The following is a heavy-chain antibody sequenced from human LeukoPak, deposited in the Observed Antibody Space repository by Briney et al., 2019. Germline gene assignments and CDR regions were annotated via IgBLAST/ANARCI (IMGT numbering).Heavy chain of an antibody. CDR1: GFTFSNCA. CDR3: ARRTVTTYGMDV. V-gene: IGHV3-64*01. D-gene: IGHD4-11*01. Sequence: GGSLRLSCAASGFTFSNCAMSWVRQAPGKGLEYVSAISSNGGSTYYANSVKGRFTISRDNSKNTLYLQMGSLRAEDMAVYYCARRTVTTYGMDVWGQGTTVTVSS. CDR2: ISSNGGST. J-gene: IGHJ6*02.